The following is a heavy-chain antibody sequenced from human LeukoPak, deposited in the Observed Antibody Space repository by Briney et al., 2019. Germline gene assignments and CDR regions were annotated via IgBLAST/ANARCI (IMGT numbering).Heavy chain of an antibody. CDR2: IYYSGST. CDR1: GGSISSYY. CDR3: ARIVGAITHFDY. J-gene: IGHJ4*02. V-gene: IGHV4-59*01. Sequence: SETLSLTCTVSGGSISSYYWSWIRQPPGKGLEWIVYIYYSGSTNYNPSLKSRVTISVDTSKNQFSLKLSSVTAADTAVYYCARIVGAITHFDYWGQGTLVTVSS. D-gene: IGHD1-26*01.